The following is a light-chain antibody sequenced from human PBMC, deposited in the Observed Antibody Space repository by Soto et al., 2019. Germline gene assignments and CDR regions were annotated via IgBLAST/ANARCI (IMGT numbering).Light chain of an antibody. CDR2: AAS. J-gene: IGKJ1*01. Sequence: DIQMTQSPSSLSASVGDRVTITCRASQTISIYLNLYQQKPGKAPELLIYAASSLQSGVPSRFSGSGSGTDFTLTISSLQPEDFATYYCQQSYSTLWTFGQGTKVDIK. V-gene: IGKV1-39*01. CDR3: QQSYSTLWT. CDR1: QTISIY.